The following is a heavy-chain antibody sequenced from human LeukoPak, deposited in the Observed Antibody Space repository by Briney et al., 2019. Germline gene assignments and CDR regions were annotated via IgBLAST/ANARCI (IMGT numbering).Heavy chain of an antibody. CDR3: GRDFGLTRPKRSFDI. J-gene: IGHJ3*02. V-gene: IGHV3-11*01. CDR1: GFTFSDDY. D-gene: IGHD1-7*01. Sequence: GGSLRLSCAASGFTFSDDYMGWIRQAPGKGLEWLSYISGSGTTMYYADSVKGRFTISRDNAKNSLDLQMNSLRAEDTAVYYCGRDFGLTRPKRSFDIWGQGTMVTVSS. CDR2: ISGSGTTM.